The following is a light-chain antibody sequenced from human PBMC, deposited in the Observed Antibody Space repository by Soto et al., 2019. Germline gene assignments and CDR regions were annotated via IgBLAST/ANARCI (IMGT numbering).Light chain of an antibody. CDR2: AAS. CDR1: QRIYSY. V-gene: IGKV1-39*01. J-gene: IGKJ1*01. Sequence: DIQMTQSPSSLSASVGDRVTIPCRASQRIYSYLNWYQQKPGKAPKLLIYAASSLQRGVPSRFSGSGSGTDFTLTISSLQPEDFATYYCQQSYSSPWTLVQGTQVEI. CDR3: QQSYSSPWT.